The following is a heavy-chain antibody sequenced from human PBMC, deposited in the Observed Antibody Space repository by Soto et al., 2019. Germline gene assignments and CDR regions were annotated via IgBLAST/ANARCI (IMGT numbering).Heavy chain of an antibody. Sequence: PXETLSLTCTVSGVSISNYDWSWIRQPPGKGLEWIGYIYYSGSTKYNPSLKSRVTISGDTSKNQFSLKLSSVTAADTAVYYCARWGAVVTNIPNAFDFWGQGTMVTVSS. J-gene: IGHJ3*01. CDR3: ARWGAVVTNIPNAFDF. D-gene: IGHD2-21*02. V-gene: IGHV4-59*01. CDR1: GVSISNYD. CDR2: IYYSGST.